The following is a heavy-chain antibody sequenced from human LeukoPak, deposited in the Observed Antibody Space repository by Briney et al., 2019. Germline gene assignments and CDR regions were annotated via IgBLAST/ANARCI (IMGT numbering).Heavy chain of an antibody. V-gene: IGHV4-59*02. Sequence: GSLRLSCAASGFTVSSNYMSWVRQAPGKGLEWIGYISYSGSTNCNPSLKSRVTISVDTSKKQFSLKLTSVTAADTAVYYCARDNGGARWLVDWGQGTLVTVSS. D-gene: IGHD2-21*01. J-gene: IGHJ4*02. CDR3: ARDNGGARWLVD. CDR2: ISYSGST. CDR1: GFTVSSNY.